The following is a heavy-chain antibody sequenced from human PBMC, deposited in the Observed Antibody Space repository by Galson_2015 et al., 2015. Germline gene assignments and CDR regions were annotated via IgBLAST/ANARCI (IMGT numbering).Heavy chain of an antibody. D-gene: IGHD2-8*01. CDR2: ISSNGGST. J-gene: IGHJ1*01. CDR1: GFTFSSYA. V-gene: IGHV3-64D*06. Sequence: SLRLSCAAFGFTFSSYAMHWVRQAPGKGLEYVSAISSNGGSTYYADSVKGRFTISRDNSKNTLYLQMSSLRAEDTAVYYCVKDFLAGQLMVYAISYFQHWGQRTLVPVAS. CDR3: VKDFLAGQLMVYAISYFQH.